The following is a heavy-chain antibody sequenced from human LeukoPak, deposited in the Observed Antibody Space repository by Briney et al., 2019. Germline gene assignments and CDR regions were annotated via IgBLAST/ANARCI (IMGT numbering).Heavy chain of an antibody. V-gene: IGHV4-38-2*01. D-gene: IGHD3-10*01. Sequence: SETLSLTCAASGYSISSGYYCGCSRPPPGKRLEWTGSIYHSGSTYYNPSLKSRVTISVDTSKNQFSLKLSSVTAADTAVYYCASLGLLWFGESGDYWGQGTLVTVSS. CDR1: GYSISSGYY. J-gene: IGHJ4*02. CDR3: ASLGLLWFGESGDY. CDR2: IYHSGST.